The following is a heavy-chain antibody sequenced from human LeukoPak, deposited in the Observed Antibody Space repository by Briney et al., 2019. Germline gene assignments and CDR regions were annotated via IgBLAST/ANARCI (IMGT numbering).Heavy chain of an antibody. V-gene: IGHV4-59*01. CDR2: IYYSGST. CDR3: ARAWDYYDSRGFYLRYFDY. D-gene: IGHD3-22*01. Sequence: PSETLSLTCTVSGGSLSTYYWSWIRQPPGKGLEWIGYIYYSGSTNYNPSLKSRVTISVDMSKNQFSLKLSSVTAADTAVYYCARAWDYYDSRGFYLRYFDYWGQGTLVTASS. J-gene: IGHJ4*02. CDR1: GGSLSTYY.